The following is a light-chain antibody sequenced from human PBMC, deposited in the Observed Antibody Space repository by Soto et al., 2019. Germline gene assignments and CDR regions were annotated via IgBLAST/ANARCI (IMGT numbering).Light chain of an antibody. CDR2: AAS. CDR1: QGIASY. V-gene: IGKV1-9*01. Sequence: DIQLTQSPSFLSASVGDRVTITCRASQGIASYLVWYQQKPGKAPKLLIYAASTLQSGVPSRFSGSGSGTEFTLTISSLQPEDFATYYCQQLNSYPLTFGPGNKVDIK. J-gene: IGKJ3*01. CDR3: QQLNSYPLT.